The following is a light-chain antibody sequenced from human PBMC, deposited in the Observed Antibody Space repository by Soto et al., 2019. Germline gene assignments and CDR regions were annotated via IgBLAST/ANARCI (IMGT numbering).Light chain of an antibody. Sequence: SYELTQPSSVSVSPGQTARITCSGALLAKENSRWFQQRPGQAPVLVIYKDSERPSGIPERFSASTSGTTVTLTISGAQVEDEADYFCYSAADNNLVFGGGTKLTVL. CDR3: YSAADNNLV. J-gene: IGLJ2*01. V-gene: IGLV3-27*01. CDR2: KDS. CDR1: LLAKEN.